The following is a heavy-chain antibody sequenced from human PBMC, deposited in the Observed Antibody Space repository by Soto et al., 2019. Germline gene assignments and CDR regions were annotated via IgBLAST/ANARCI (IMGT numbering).Heavy chain of an antibody. D-gene: IGHD5-12*01. CDR3: ARDLGYSGYDPHGGNYYYGMDV. V-gene: IGHV1-69*01. CDR2: IIPIFGTA. J-gene: IGHJ6*02. Sequence: QVQLVQSGAEVKKPGSSVKVSCKASGGTFSSYAINWVRQAPGQGLEWMGGIIPIFGTANYAQKFQGRVTITADESTSTAYMELSSLRSEDTAVYYCARDLGYSGYDPHGGNYYYGMDVWGQGTTVTVSS. CDR1: GGTFSSYA.